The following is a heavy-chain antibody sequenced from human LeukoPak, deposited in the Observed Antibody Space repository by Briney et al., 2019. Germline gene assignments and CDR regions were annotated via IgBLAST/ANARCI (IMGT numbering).Heavy chain of an antibody. CDR3: TKVMTYYDILTGGFDY. CDR1: GFTFGDYA. J-gene: IGHJ4*02. CDR2: ISWNSGSI. Sequence: PGGSLRLSCAASGFTFGDYAMHWVRQAPGKGLEWVSGISWNSGSIGYADSVKGRFTISRDNAKNSLYLQMNSLRVEDTALYYCTKVMTYYDILTGGFDYWGQGTLVTVSS. D-gene: IGHD3-9*01. V-gene: IGHV3-9*01.